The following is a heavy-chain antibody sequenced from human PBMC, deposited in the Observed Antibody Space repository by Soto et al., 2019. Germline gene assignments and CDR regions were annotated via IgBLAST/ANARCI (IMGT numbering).Heavy chain of an antibody. J-gene: IGHJ4*02. CDR3: ARAGDRGDYGDLYYFDY. CDR1: GGSCGGYY. V-gene: IGHV4-34*01. Sequence: PSETLSLTSAVYGGSCGGYYWSWIRQPPGKGLEWIGEINHSGSTNYNPSLKSRVTISVDTSKNQFSLKLSSVTAADTAVYSCARAGDRGDYGDLYYFDYWGQGTLGTVSS. D-gene: IGHD4-17*01. CDR2: INHSGST.